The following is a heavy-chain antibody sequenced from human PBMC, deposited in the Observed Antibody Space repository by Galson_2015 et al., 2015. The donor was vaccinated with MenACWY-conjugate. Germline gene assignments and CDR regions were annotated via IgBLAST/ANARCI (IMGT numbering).Heavy chain of an antibody. CDR2: ISVNGGST. D-gene: IGHD6-13*01. CDR1: GFSFSSYA. Sequence: SLRLSCAASGFSFSSYAMRWVRQAPGKGLEWVSGISVNGGSTNYADSVKGRFTISRDNSRNTLYLQMNSLRAEDTAVYYCAKTGGIAAADYWGQGTLVTVSS. CDR3: AKTGGIAAADY. J-gene: IGHJ4*02. V-gene: IGHV3-23*01.